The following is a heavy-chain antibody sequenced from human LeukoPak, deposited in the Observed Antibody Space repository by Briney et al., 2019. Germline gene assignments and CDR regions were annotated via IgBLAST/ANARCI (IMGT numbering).Heavy chain of an antibody. CDR1: GYTFTDYY. Sequence: ASVKVSCKASGYTFTDYYIHWVRQAPGQGLEWMGWVNPDSGGTNYAQKFQGRVTMTRDTSISTAYMELSRLRSDDTAMFYCAREGVAVDFWGQGTLVTVSS. CDR3: AREGVAVDF. J-gene: IGHJ4*02. V-gene: IGHV1-2*02. CDR2: VNPDSGGT. D-gene: IGHD2-15*01.